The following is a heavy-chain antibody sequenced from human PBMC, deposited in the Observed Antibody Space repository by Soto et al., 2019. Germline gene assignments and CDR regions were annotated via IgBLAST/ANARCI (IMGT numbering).Heavy chain of an antibody. Sequence: GGSLRLSCAASGFTFSSYWMHWVRQAPGKGLVWVSRINSDGSSTSYADSVKGRFTISRDNAKNTLYLQMNSLRAEDTAVYYCAREAGTIVHYGMDVWGQGTTVTVSS. CDR2: INSDGSST. CDR3: AREAGTIVHYGMDV. V-gene: IGHV3-74*01. D-gene: IGHD1-7*01. J-gene: IGHJ6*02. CDR1: GFTFSSYW.